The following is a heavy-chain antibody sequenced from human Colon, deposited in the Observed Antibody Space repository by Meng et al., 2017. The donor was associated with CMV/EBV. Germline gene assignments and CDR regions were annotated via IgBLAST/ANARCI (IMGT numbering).Heavy chain of an antibody. D-gene: IGHD5-12*01. CDR2: VYWNDDK. J-gene: IGHJ4*02. Sequence: SGPTLLKPTQTLTLTCTFSGFSLSTIRLPVGWIRQPPGKALEWLALVYWNDDKRYSPSLKSRLTVTKDASKNQVILRLTNVDPLDSGTYYCAHGGSGYDFGAGGFDYWGPGTQVTVSS. CDR1: GFSLSTIRLP. V-gene: IGHV2-5*01. CDR3: AHGGSGYDFGAGGFDY.